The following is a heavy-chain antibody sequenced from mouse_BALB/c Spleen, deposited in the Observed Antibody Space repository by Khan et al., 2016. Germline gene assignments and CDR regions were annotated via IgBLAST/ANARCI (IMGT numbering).Heavy chain of an antibody. CDR2: IDPANGNT. CDR3: ARRGPIYYYGSSYGY. Sequence: VQLQQPGAELVKPGASVKLSCTASAFNIKDTFMPWVKQRPEQGLEWIGRIDPANGNTKFDPKFQGGATITADQSSNTAYLQLSSLTSEDTAVYYCARRGPIYYYGSSYGYWGQGTTLTVSS. J-gene: IGHJ2*01. CDR1: AFNIKDTF. V-gene: IGHV14-3*02. D-gene: IGHD1-1*01.